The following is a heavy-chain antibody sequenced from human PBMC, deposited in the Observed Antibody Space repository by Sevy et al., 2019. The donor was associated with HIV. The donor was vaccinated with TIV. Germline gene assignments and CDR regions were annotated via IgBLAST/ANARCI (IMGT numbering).Heavy chain of an antibody. CDR3: ARSVEMATILDY. D-gene: IGHD5-12*01. V-gene: IGHV1-2*04. J-gene: IGHJ4*02. Sequence: ASVKVSCKASGYTFTGYYMHWVRQAPGQGLEWMGWINPNSGGTNYAQKFQGWVTMTRETSISTAYMELSRLRSDDTAVYYCARSVEMATILDYWGQGTLVTVSS. CDR2: INPNSGGT. CDR1: GYTFTGYY.